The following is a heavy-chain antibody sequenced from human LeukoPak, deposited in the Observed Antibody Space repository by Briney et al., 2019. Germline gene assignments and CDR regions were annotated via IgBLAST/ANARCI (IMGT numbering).Heavy chain of an antibody. V-gene: IGHV3-7*01. J-gene: IGHJ4*02. CDR1: GFTFTNYW. Sequence: PGGSLRLSCTASGFTFTNYWMSWVRQAPGKGLEWVANIEQDENEKHYVDSVRGRFTISRDNAKNSVFLQMNSLRAEDTAVYYCARDGYKDRYFDYWGQGTLVTVSA. CDR2: IEQDENEK. CDR3: ARDGYKDRYFDY. D-gene: IGHD5-24*01.